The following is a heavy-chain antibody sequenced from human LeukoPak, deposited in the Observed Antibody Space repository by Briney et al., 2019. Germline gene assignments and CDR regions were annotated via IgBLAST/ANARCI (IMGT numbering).Heavy chain of an antibody. J-gene: IGHJ4*02. Sequence: ASVKVSRKASGYTFTSYGISWVRQAPGQGLEWMGWISAYNGNTNYAQKLQGRVTMTTDTSTSTAYMELRSLRSDDTAVYYCARDGAYSGSYPFDYWGQGTLVTVSS. CDR1: GYTFTSYG. V-gene: IGHV1-18*01. D-gene: IGHD1-26*01. CDR2: ISAYNGNT. CDR3: ARDGAYSGSYPFDY.